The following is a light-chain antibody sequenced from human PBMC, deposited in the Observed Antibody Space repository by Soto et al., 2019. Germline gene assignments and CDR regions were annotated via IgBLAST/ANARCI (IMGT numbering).Light chain of an antibody. Sequence: EVVLTQSPATLSVSPGDRATLSCRASQSVSRNLAWYQQKPGQAPRLLIYGASTRATGVPARFSGSGSATEFTLSISSLQSEDVAVYYCQQYDTFGQGTKLEIK. J-gene: IGKJ2*01. CDR3: QQYDT. CDR1: QSVSRN. CDR2: GAS. V-gene: IGKV3-15*01.